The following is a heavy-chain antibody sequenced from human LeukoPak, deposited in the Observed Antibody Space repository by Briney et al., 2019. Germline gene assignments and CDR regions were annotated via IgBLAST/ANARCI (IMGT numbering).Heavy chain of an antibody. D-gene: IGHD6-19*01. CDR3: ARHRAIAGPFDH. V-gene: IGHV4-59*08. CDR1: GGSISGYY. J-gene: IGHJ4*02. CDR2: ISHSGLT. Sequence: PSEALSLTCTVSGGSISGYYCSWFRLPPGKGLEWIGQISHSGLTKYNPALKSRLTISVDTSKNQISVNLISVAAADTAFYYCARHRAIAGPFDHWGRGALVTVSP.